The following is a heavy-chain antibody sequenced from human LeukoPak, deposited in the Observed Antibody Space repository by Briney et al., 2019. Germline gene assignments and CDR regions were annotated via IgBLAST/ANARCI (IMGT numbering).Heavy chain of an antibody. CDR3: ARAMIRGVIVY. Sequence: GGSLRLSCAASGFTFSTYWMSWVRQAPGKGLEWVANIKQDGSEKYYVDSVKGRFTISRDNVKNSLYLQMNNLRAEDTAVYYCARAMIRGVIVYWGQGTLVTVSS. CDR2: IKQDGSEK. D-gene: IGHD3-10*01. CDR1: GFTFSTYW. V-gene: IGHV3-7*01. J-gene: IGHJ4*02.